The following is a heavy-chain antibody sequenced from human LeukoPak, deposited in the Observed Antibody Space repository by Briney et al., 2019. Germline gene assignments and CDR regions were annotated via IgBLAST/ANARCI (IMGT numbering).Heavy chain of an antibody. D-gene: IGHD3-10*01. V-gene: IGHV4-4*02. Sequence: SETLFLTCDVSGDSISSSYWWTWVRQPPGKGLEWIGNIFYSGSTYYSPSLKSRVTISLDTSRNQFSLKLNSVTAADTAVYYCAKSNGYGLVDIWGQGTMVTVSS. CDR2: IFYSGST. J-gene: IGHJ3*02. CDR3: AKSNGYGLVDI. CDR1: GDSISSSYW.